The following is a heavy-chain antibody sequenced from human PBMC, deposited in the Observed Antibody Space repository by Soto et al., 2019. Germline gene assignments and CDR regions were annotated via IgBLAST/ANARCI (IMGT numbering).Heavy chain of an antibody. V-gene: IGHV1-18*01. D-gene: IGHD6-13*01. CDR2: INTYNGNT. CDR1: GYTFTNYG. CDR3: ARVSRPVDFDY. Sequence: QVQLVQSGAELKKPGPSVQLSCKASGYTFTNYGINWVRQAPGQGLEWMGWINTYNGNTNFAQRLQGRVTMTTEASTSAAYMELRRLRSDDTAVYYCARVSRPVDFDYCGQGTLVTVSS. J-gene: IGHJ4*02.